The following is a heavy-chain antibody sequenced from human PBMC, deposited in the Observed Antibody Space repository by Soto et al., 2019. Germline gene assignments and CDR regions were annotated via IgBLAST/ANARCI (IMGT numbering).Heavy chain of an antibody. CDR1: GYTFTSYG. J-gene: IGHJ4*02. CDR3: ARVPAGIAVAGTCYFDY. CDR2: ISGYNGNT. Sequence: ASVRVSCKASGYTFTSYGISWVRQAPGQGLEWMGWISGYNGNTNLAQKLQGRVTMTTDTPTSTAFMELRSLRSDDTAVYYCARVPAGIAVAGTCYFDYWGQGTLVTVSS. D-gene: IGHD6-19*01. V-gene: IGHV1-18*01.